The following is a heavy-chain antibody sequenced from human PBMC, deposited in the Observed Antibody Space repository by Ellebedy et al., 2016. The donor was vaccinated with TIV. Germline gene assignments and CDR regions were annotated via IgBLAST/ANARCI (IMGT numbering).Heavy chain of an antibody. CDR2: IYTDDST. CDR1: KFTVSYNY. Sequence: GESLKISCAVSKFTVSYNYMNWVRQAPGKGPEWVSSIYTDDSTHYADSIKGRFTISRDNSKNTLYLQMNSLRTEDTAVYYCARASFYDVDLSGWYFDLWGRGTLVTVSS. J-gene: IGHJ2*01. CDR3: ARASFYDVDLSGWYFDL. V-gene: IGHV3-66*01. D-gene: IGHD3-10*02.